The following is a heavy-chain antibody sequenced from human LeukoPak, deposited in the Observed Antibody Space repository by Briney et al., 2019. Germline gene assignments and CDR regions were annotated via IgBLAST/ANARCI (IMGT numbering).Heavy chain of an antibody. CDR2: LFTSGNT. J-gene: IGHJ4*02. CDR3: ARSELRLGVPKFDY. CDR1: GGSISSYY. Sequence: PSETLSLTCTVSGGSISSYYWSWIRQPAGKGLEWIGRLFTSGNTNYNPSLKSRVTMSVDTSKNQFSLNLNSVTAADTAVYYCARSELRLGVPKFDYWGQGTLVTVSS. V-gene: IGHV4-4*07. D-gene: IGHD3-16*01.